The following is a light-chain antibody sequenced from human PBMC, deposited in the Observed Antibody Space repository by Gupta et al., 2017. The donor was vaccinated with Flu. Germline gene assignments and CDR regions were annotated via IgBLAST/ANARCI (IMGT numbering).Light chain of an antibody. V-gene: IGKV1-39*01. CDR3: QQNDDPPYT. Sequence: TISCRSSQSIDNYLNWYQQRPGEAPKLLIYDASSLQYGVPSRFSGSHSGTDFTLTISSLQPDDFAVYFCQQNDDPPYTFGQGTRLDLK. CDR1: QSIDNY. CDR2: DAS. J-gene: IGKJ2*01.